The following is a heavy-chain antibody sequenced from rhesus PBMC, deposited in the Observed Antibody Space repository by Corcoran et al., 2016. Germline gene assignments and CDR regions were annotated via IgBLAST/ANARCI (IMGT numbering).Heavy chain of an antibody. CDR3: AKDPSTGVIDF. D-gene: IGHD3-34*01. Sequence: EVQRVESGGGLSNPGGSLRLSCAASGFTFSSYWLNWVRQNPGKGREWSAGINSAGSNTYSADSVKVRFTITRDNSKSTLSLQMNSLKTEDSAVYYCAKDPSTGVIDFWGQGILVTVSS. CDR2: INSAGSNT. CDR1: GFTFSSYW. J-gene: IGHJ4*01. V-gene: IGHV3S42*01.